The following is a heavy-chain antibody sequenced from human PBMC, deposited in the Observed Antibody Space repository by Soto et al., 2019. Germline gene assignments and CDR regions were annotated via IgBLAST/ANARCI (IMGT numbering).Heavy chain of an antibody. J-gene: IGHJ4*02. Sequence: QVQLVQSGAEVKKPGSSVKVSCKASGYTFTSYGISWVRQAPGQGLEWMGWISAYNGNTNYAQKLQGRVTMTTDTSTSTAYMELRSLRSDDTAVYYCARTVTAMDRRYYFDYWGQGTLVTVSS. CDR2: ISAYNGNT. CDR1: GYTFTSYG. CDR3: ARTVTAMDRRYYFDY. V-gene: IGHV1-18*04. D-gene: IGHD5-18*01.